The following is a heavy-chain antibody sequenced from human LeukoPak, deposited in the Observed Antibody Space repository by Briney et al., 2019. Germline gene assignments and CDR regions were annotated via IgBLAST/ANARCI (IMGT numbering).Heavy chain of an antibody. CDR2: INAGNGNT. D-gene: IGHD6-13*01. CDR3: ARDDGSSRSSY. J-gene: IGHJ4*02. V-gene: IGHV1-3*01. Sequence: ASVKVSCKASGYAFTSYAMHWVRQAPGQRLEWMGWINAGNGNTKYSQKFQGRVTITRDTSASTAYMELSSLRSEDTAVYYCARDDGSSRSSYWGQGTLVTVSS. CDR1: GYAFTSYA.